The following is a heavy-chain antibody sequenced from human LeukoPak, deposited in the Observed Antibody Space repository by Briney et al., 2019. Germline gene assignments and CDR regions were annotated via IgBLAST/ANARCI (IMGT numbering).Heavy chain of an antibody. CDR2: INHGGST. D-gene: IGHD3-22*01. CDR3: ARGEPHYYYDSSGYYYP. CDR1: GGSFSGYY. J-gene: IGHJ5*02. Sequence: TSETLSLTCAVYGGSFSGYYWSWIRQPPGKGLEWIGEINHGGSTNYNPSLKSRVTISVDTSKNQFSLKLSSVTAADTAVYYCARGEPHYYYDSSGYYYPWGQGTLVTVSS. V-gene: IGHV4-34*01.